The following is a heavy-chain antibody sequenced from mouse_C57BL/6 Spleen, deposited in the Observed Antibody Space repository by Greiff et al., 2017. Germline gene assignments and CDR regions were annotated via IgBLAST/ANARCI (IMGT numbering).Heavy chain of an antibody. V-gene: IGHV5-16*01. J-gene: IGHJ2*01. Sequence: EVQVVESEGGLVQPGSSMKLSCTASGFTFSDYYMAWVRQVPEKGLEWVANINYDGSSTYYLDSLKSRFIISRDNAKNILYLQMSSLKSEDTATYYCARDSYYGSSYAFDYWGQGTTLTVSS. CDR1: GFTFSDYY. D-gene: IGHD1-1*01. CDR2: INYDGSST. CDR3: ARDSYYGSSYAFDY.